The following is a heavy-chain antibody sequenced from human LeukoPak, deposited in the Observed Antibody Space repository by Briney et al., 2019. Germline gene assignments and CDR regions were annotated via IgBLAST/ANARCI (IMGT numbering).Heavy chain of an antibody. J-gene: IGHJ5*02. Sequence: SETLSLTCTVSGGSISNYYWSWIRQPPGKGLEGIGYIHYSGSPNYNPSLKSRVSISVDTSKNQFSLKLNSVTAADTAVYYCARTTEDCSSTSCYQYWFDPWGQGTLVTVSS. CDR1: GGSISNYY. CDR2: IHYSGSP. V-gene: IGHV4-59*01. CDR3: ARTTEDCSSTSCYQYWFDP. D-gene: IGHD2-2*01.